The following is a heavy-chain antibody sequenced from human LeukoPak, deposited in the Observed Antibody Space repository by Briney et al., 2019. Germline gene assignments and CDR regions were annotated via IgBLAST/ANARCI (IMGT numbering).Heavy chain of an antibody. V-gene: IGHV3-11*01. J-gene: IGHJ4*02. CDR1: GFTFSDYY. CDR2: ISSSGSTI. CDR3: ARDRLERWGYGSGSYRNYYFDY. Sequence: GGSLRLSCAASGFTFSDYYMSWIRQAPGKGLEWVSYISSSGSTIYYADSVKGRFTISRDNAKNSLYLQMNSLRAEDTAVYYCARDRLERWGYGSGSYRNYYFDYWGQGTLVTVSS. D-gene: IGHD3-10*01.